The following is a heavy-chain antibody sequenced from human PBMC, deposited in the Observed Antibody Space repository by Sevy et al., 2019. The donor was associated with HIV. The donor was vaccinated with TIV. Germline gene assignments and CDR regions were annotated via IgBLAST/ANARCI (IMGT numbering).Heavy chain of an antibody. Sequence: SETLSLTCAVYGGSFSGYYWSWIRQPPGKGLEWIGEINHSGSTNYNPSLKCRVTISVDTSKNQFSLKLSSVTAADTAVYYCARSPYSSGRTYAFDIWGQGTMVTVSS. D-gene: IGHD6-19*01. CDR3: ARSPYSSGRTYAFDI. CDR2: INHSGST. CDR1: GGSFSGYY. J-gene: IGHJ3*02. V-gene: IGHV4-34*01.